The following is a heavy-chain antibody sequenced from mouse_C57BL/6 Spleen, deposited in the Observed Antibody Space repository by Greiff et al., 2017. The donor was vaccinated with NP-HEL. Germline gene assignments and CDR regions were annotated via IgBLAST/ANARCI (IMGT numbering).Heavy chain of an antibody. V-gene: IGHV1-80*01. CDR2: IYPGDGDT. D-gene: IGHD2-2*01. CDR1: GYAFSSYW. CDR3: AREGYYGYDGFDY. J-gene: IGHJ2*01. Sequence: VQLQQSGAELVKPGASVKISCKASGYAFSSYWMNWVKQRPGKGLEWIGQIYPGDGDTNYNGKFKGKATLTADKSSSTAYMQLSSLTSEDSAVYFCAREGYYGYDGFDYWGQGTTLTVSS.